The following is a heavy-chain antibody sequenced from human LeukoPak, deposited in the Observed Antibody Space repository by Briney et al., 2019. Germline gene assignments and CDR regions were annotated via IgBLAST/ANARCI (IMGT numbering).Heavy chain of an antibody. V-gene: IGHV3-48*01. D-gene: IGHD3-3*01. CDR1: GFTFSSYS. CDR2: ISSSSSTI. CDR3: ARGRGTYYDFWSGPIPFDY. J-gene: IGHJ4*02. Sequence: GGSLRLSCAASGFTFSSYSMNWVRQAPGKGLKWVSYISSSSSTIYYADSVKGRFTISRDNAKNSLYLQMNSLRAEDTAVYYCARGRGTYYDFWSGPIPFDYWGQGTLVTVSS.